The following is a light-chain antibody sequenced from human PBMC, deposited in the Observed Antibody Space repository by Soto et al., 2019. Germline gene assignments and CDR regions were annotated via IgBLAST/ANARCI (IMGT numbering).Light chain of an antibody. J-gene: IGKJ1*01. CDR1: QSVSSN. Sequence: EIVMTQSPATLSVSPGERATLSCRASQSVSSNLGWYQQKPGQAPRLLIYGASTRATGIPARFSGSGSGTEFTLTISSLQSTDFAVYYCQQYNNWPRTFGQGTKVAIK. CDR2: GAS. V-gene: IGKV3-15*01. CDR3: QQYNNWPRT.